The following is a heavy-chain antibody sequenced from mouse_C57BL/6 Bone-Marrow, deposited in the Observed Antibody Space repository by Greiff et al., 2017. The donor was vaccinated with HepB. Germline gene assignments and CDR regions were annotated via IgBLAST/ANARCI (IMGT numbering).Heavy chain of an antibody. Sequence: EVQLQESGPGLVKPSQTVFLTCTVTGISITTGNYRWSWIRQFPGNKLEWIGYIYYSGTITSNPSLTSRTTITRDTPKNQFFLEMNSLTAEDTAKYYCARAGDYGSSSYAMDYWGQGTSVTVSS. V-gene: IGHV3-5*01. CDR2: IYYSGTI. J-gene: IGHJ4*01. CDR3: ARAGDYGSSSYAMDY. D-gene: IGHD1-1*01. CDR1: GISITTGNYR.